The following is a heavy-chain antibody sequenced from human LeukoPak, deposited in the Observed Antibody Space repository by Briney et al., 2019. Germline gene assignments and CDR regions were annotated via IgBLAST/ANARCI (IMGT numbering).Heavy chain of an antibody. V-gene: IGHV3-74*01. D-gene: IGHD4/OR15-4a*01. CDR1: GITFSGYW. CDR3: ARGGLFRYGGTSGDY. CDR2: INRDGSST. J-gene: IGHJ4*02. Sequence: PGGSLRLSCAASGITFSGYWMHWVRQAPGKGLVWVSGINRDGSSTNYADSVKGRFIISRDNAKNSLYLHMSSLRGDDMAVYYCARGGLFRYGGTSGDYWGQGTLVTVSS.